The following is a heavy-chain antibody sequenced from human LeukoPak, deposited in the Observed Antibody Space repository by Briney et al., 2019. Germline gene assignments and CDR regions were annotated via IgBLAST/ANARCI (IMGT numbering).Heavy chain of an antibody. D-gene: IGHD6-19*01. Sequence: GGSLRLSCAASGFIFSNYAMSWVRQAPGKGLEWVSAISGGGGSTYYADSVKGRFAISRDNSKNTLYLQMNSLRAEDTAVYYCASQTEYAGGWVNYWGQGTLVTVSS. V-gene: IGHV3-23*01. CDR3: ASQTEYAGGWVNY. CDR2: ISGGGGST. J-gene: IGHJ4*02. CDR1: GFIFSNYA.